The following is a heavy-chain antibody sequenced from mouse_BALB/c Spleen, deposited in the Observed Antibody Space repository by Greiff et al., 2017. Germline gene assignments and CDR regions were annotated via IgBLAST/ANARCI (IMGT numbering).Heavy chain of an antibody. D-gene: IGHD2-1*01. CDR2: INPYNDGT. J-gene: IGHJ4*01. Sequence: EVKLMESGPELVKPGASVKMSCKASGYTLTSYVMHWVKQKPGQGLEWIGYINPYNDGTKYNEKFKGKATLTSDKSSSTAYMELSSLTSEDSAVYYCARSGNYVRYAMDYWGQGTSVTVSS. V-gene: IGHV1-14*01. CDR1: GYTLTSYV. CDR3: ARSGNYVRYAMDY.